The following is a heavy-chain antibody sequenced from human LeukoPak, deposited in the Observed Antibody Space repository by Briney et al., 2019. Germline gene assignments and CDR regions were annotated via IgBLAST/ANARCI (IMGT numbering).Heavy chain of an antibody. J-gene: IGHJ4*02. D-gene: IGHD6-13*01. CDR1: GGSFGGYY. CDR2: INHSGST. CDR3: ATDGAPPGIAAAGTPLDY. Sequence: SETLSLTCAVYGGSFGGYYWSWISQPPGKGLEWIGEINHSGSTNYNPSLKSRVTISVDTSKNQFSLKLSSVTAADTAVYYCATDGAPPGIAAAGTPLDYWGQGTLVTVSS. V-gene: IGHV4-34*01.